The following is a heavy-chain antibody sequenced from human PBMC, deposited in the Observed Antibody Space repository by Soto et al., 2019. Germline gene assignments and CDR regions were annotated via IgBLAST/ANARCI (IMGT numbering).Heavy chain of an antibody. V-gene: IGHV3-7*05. D-gene: IGHD3-10*01. CDR1: GFTFSSYW. CDR3: ARVNGSGFNWFDP. CDR2: IKQDGSEK. J-gene: IGHJ5*02. Sequence: EVQLVESGGGLVQPGGSLRLSCAASGFTFSSYWMSWVRQAPGKGLEWVANIKQDGSEKYYLDSVKGRFTISRDNAKNSLYLQMNSLRAEDTAVYYCARVNGSGFNWFDPWGQGTLVTVSS.